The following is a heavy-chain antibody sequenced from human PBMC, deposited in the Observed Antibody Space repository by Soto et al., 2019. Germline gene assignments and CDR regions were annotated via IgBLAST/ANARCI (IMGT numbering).Heavy chain of an antibody. V-gene: IGHV1-58*02. J-gene: IGHJ4*02. CDR3: AARFANYYGSGSYYNSDY. CDR1: GYTFTRSG. CDR2: ISAGSGNT. D-gene: IGHD3-10*01. Sequence: SVKVSCKASGYTFTRSGISWVRQAPGQGLEWIGWISAGSGNTNYAQTFQERVTITRDMSTSTAYMELSSLRSEDTAVYYCAARFANYYGSGSYYNSDYWGQGTLVTVSS.